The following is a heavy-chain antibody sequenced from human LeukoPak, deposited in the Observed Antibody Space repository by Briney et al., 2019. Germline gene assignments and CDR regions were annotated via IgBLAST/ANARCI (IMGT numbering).Heavy chain of an antibody. CDR2: INPNSGGT. J-gene: IGHJ4*02. Sequence: ASVKVSCQASGYTFTGYYMHWVRQAPGQGLEWMGWINPNSGGTNYAQKFQGRVTMTRDTSISTAYMELSRLRSDDTAVYYCARGGRGVTMVRGAHDYWGQGTLVTVSS. V-gene: IGHV1-2*02. D-gene: IGHD3-10*01. CDR3: ARGGRGVTMVRGAHDY. CDR1: GYTFTGYY.